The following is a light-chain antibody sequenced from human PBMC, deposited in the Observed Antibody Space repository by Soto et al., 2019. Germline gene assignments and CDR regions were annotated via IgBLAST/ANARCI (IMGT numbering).Light chain of an antibody. Sequence: QSALTQPPSASGAPGQSVTISCTGTNSDVGRYNYVSWYQQHPGKAPKLMIYEVTKRPSGVPDRFSASKSGNTASLTVSGLQAEDVADYYCSSYAGSTQRVFGSGTKLTVL. V-gene: IGLV2-8*01. CDR1: NSDVGRYNY. CDR2: EVT. J-gene: IGLJ1*01. CDR3: SSYAGSTQRV.